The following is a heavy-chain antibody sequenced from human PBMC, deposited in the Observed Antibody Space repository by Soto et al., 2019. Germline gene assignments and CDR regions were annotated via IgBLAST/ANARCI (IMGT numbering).Heavy chain of an antibody. V-gene: IGHV4-59*01. J-gene: IGHJ3*02. Sequence: PSETLSLTCTVSGGSISSYYWSWIRQPPGKGLEWIGYIYYSGSTNYNPSLKSRVTISVDTSKNQFSLKLSSVTAADTAVYYCARVSRYSSSWRYDAFDIWGQGTMVT. D-gene: IGHD6-13*01. CDR2: IYYSGST. CDR3: ARVSRYSSSWRYDAFDI. CDR1: GGSISSYY.